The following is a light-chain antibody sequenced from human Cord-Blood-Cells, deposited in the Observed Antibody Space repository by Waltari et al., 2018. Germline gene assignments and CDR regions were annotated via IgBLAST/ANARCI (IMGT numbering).Light chain of an antibody. J-gene: IGKJ1*01. CDR2: GAS. CDR1: QSVSSN. V-gene: IGKV3-15*01. CDR3: QQYNNWPPWT. Sequence: DIVMTQSPATLSVSPGERATLSCRASQSVSSNLAWYQQKPGQAPRLPIFGASTRATGIPARFSGSGSGTEFTLTISSLQSEDFAVYYCQQYNNWPPWTFGQGTKVEIK.